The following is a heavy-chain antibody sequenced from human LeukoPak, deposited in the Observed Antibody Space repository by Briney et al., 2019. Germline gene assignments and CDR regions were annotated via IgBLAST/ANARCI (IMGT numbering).Heavy chain of an antibody. CDR2: IYTSGST. D-gene: IGHD6-13*01. CDR1: GGSISSGSYY. Sequence: KPSETLSLTCTVSGGSISSGSYYWSWIRQPAGKGLEWIGRIYTSGSTNYNPSLKSRVTISVDTSKNQFSLKLSSVTAADTAVYYCARAAYSHDAFDIWGQGTMVTVPS. J-gene: IGHJ3*02. CDR3: ARAAYSHDAFDI. V-gene: IGHV4-61*02.